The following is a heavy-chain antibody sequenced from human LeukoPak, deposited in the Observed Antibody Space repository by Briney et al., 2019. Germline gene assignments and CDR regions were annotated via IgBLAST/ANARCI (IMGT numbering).Heavy chain of an antibody. J-gene: IGHJ4*02. Sequence: ASVKVSCKSSGYTFTTYVIIWVRQAPGQGLERMGGISAYNGNTNYAQKLQGRVTMTTDTSTSTAYMELGSLRSDDSAVYYCARMRDSNAGKYFDYWGQGTLVTVSS. CDR1: GYTFTTYV. V-gene: IGHV1-18*01. D-gene: IGHD3-10*01. CDR3: ARMRDSNAGKYFDY. CDR2: ISAYNGNT.